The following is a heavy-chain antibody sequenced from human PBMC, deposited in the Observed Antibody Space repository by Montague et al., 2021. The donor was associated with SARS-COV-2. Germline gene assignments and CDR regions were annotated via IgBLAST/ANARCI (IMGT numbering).Heavy chain of an antibody. CDR1: GFSFSAYA. CDR2: ITPGGDKH. Sequence: SLRLSCAASGFSFSAYAMSWVRQAPGKGLKWVSAITPGGDKHYYPDSVRGRFTISRDNARNTVYLQMDSLRAEDTAVYYCVKDTYDAFDAWGHGTLVTVSS. D-gene: IGHD3-16*01. CDR3: VKDTYDAFDA. J-gene: IGHJ5*01. V-gene: IGHV3-23*01.